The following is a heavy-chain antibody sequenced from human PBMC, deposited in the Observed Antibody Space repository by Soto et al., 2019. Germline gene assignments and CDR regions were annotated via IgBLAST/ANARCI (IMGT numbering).Heavy chain of an antibody. CDR2: INHSGST. Sequence: SETLSLTCAVYGGSFSGYYWSWIRQPPGKGLEWIGEINHSGSTNYNPSLKSRVTISVDMSKNQFSLKLSSVTAADTAVYYCAQLYGGGWYGGYYYGMDVWGQGTTVTAP. V-gene: IGHV4-34*01. D-gene: IGHD6-19*01. J-gene: IGHJ6*02. CDR3: AQLYGGGWYGGYYYGMDV. CDR1: GGSFSGYY.